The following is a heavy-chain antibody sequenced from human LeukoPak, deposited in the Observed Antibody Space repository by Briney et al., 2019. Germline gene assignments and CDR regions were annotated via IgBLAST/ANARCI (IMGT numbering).Heavy chain of an antibody. V-gene: IGHV4-39*07. CDR3: ARARYGDYVQTVWFDP. CDR1: GGSIISTNYY. Sequence: PSESLSLTCVVSGGSIISTNYYWLWIRQPPGKGLEWIGEINHSGSTNYNPSLKSRVTISVDTSKNQFSLKLSSVTAAGTAVYYCARARYGDYVQTVWFDPWGQGTLVTVSS. CDR2: INHSGST. J-gene: IGHJ5*02. D-gene: IGHD4-17*01.